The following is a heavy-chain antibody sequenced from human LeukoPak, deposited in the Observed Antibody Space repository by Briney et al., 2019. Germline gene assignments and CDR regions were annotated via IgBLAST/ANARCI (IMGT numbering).Heavy chain of an antibody. CDR1: GDMFTAYY. CDR3: ARVNSGYDF. Sequence: ASVKVSCKSSGDMFTAYYIHWLRQAPGQGLEWVGWINPNDGGSRFAQRFQGRVTMTSDTSVTTTYMELTGLRSDDTAIFYCARVNSGYDFWGQGTLVAASS. V-gene: IGHV1-2*02. D-gene: IGHD5-12*01. CDR2: INPNDGGS. J-gene: IGHJ4*02.